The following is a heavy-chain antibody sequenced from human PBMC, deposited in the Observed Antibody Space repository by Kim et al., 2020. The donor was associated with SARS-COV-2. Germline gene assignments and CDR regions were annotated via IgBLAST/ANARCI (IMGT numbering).Heavy chain of an antibody. Sequence: KGRFTLSRDNAKNSLYLQMNSLRAEDTALYYCAITTYYDILTGYGGWFDPWGQGTLVTVSS. CDR3: AITTYYDILTGYGGWFDP. V-gene: IGHV3-9*01. D-gene: IGHD3-9*01. J-gene: IGHJ5*02.